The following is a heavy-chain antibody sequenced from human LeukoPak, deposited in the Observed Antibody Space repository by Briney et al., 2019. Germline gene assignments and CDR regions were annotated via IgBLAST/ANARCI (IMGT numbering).Heavy chain of an antibody. CDR1: GFTVSSDY. Sequence: PGGSLRLSCAASGFTVSSDYMSWVRQAPGKGLEWVSIIYSGGDTYYADSVKGRFTISRDNAKNSLYLQMNSLRAEDTAVYYCARDATHGSGYYYGMDVWGKGTTVTVSS. J-gene: IGHJ6*04. CDR3: ARDATHGSGYYYGMDV. D-gene: IGHD3-10*01. V-gene: IGHV3-66*01. CDR2: IYSGGDT.